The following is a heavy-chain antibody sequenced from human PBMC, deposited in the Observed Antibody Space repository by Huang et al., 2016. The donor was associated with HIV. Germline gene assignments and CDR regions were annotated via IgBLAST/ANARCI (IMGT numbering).Heavy chain of an antibody. CDR3: ARDATKNPRGWFDP. Sequence: QVHLQQWGAGLLKSAETLSLTCAVYGGSLMGYYWIWLRQTPGKGLEWIGEINHLGSPNYNPSLKSRVSISMDGSKKQFSLKLRSISDADTAVYFCARDATKNPRGWFDPWGQGTLVTVSS. CDR1: GGSLMGYY. J-gene: IGHJ5*02. V-gene: IGHV4-34*02. D-gene: IGHD3-10*01. CDR2: INHLGSP.